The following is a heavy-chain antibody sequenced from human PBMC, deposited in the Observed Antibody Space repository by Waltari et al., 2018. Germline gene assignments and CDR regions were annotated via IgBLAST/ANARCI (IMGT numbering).Heavy chain of an antibody. CDR2: ISGSGGST. J-gene: IGHJ5*02. CDR3: AKDNYCTNGVCYRDNWFDP. CDR1: GFTFRSYA. V-gene: IGHV3-23*01. D-gene: IGHD2-8*01. Sequence: EVQLLESGGGLVQPGGSLRLSCAASGFTFRSYAMRCVRQAPGRGREWVSAISGSGGSTYYADAVKGRFTISRDNSKNTLYLQMNSRRAEDTAVYYCAKDNYCTNGVCYRDNWFDPWGQGTLVTVSS.